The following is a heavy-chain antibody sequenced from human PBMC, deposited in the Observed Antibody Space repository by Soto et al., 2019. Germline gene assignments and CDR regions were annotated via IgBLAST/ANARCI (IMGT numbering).Heavy chain of an antibody. CDR2: ISWSSNII. J-gene: IGHJ4*02. Sequence: EVFLVESGGALVPPGRSLRLSCTASGFQFEDYAMHWVRQAPGKGLEWVSGISWSSNIIEYADSVRGRFTIARDNGKNALYLQMNSLRPEDTACYYCAKGPYSSGWYWDHWGQGTLVTVSS. D-gene: IGHD6-19*01. CDR3: AKGPYSSGWYWDH. V-gene: IGHV3-9*01. CDR1: GFQFEDYA.